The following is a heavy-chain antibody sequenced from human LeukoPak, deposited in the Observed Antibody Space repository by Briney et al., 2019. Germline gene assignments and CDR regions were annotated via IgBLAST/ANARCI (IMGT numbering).Heavy chain of an antibody. CDR1: GFTFSTYA. CDR2: INSGSRYI. D-gene: IGHD3-9*01. J-gene: IGHJ5*02. Sequence: PGGSLRLSCAASGFTFSTYAMNWVRQAPGKGLEWVSSINSGSRYIYYADSVKGRFTISRDNAKNSLYLQMNSLRAEDTAVYYCARGYDILTGLNWFDPWGQGTLVTVSS. CDR3: ARGYDILTGLNWFDP. V-gene: IGHV3-21*01.